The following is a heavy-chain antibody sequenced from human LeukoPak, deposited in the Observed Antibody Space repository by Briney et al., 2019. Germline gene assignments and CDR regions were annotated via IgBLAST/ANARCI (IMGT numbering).Heavy chain of an antibody. J-gene: IGHJ4*02. D-gene: IGHD1-7*01. CDR2: ITGSGPYM. V-gene: IGHV3-21*06. CDR3: ARDQRDNWNYDFYFDY. Sequence: GGSLRLSCAASGFTFSTFAMHWVRLSPGKGLEWVSSITGSGPYMLYADSVKHRFTISRDNTKNLLYLEMNSLRAEDTAMYYCARDQRDNWNYDFYFDYWGQGTLVTVSS. CDR1: GFTFSTFA.